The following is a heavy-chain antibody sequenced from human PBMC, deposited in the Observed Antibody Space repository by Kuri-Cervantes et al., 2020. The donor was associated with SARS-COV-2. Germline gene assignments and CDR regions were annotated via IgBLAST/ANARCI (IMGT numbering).Heavy chain of an antibody. V-gene: IGHV3-20*04. D-gene: IGHD1-1*01. CDR1: GFTFDDYG. CDR2: INWNGGST. CDR3: ARVNPNWNVVTYEDY. J-gene: IGHJ4*02. Sequence: GESLKISCAASGFTFDDYGMSWVRQAPGKGLEWVSGINWNGGSTGYPDSVKGRFTISRDNAKNSLYLQMNSLRAEDTAVYYCARVNPNWNVVTYEDYWGQRPLVTVSS.